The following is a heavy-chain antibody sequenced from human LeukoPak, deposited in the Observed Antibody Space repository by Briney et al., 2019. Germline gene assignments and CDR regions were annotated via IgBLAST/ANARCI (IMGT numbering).Heavy chain of an antibody. Sequence: SETLSLTCTVSGGSISSYYWSWIRQPPGKGLEWIGYIYYSGSTNYNPSLKSRVTISVDTSKNQFSLKVNSVTAADTAVYYCARQGGQWPSYYYGMDVWGQGTTVTVSS. D-gene: IGHD6-19*01. J-gene: IGHJ6*02. CDR3: ARQGGQWPSYYYGMDV. CDR2: IYYSGST. V-gene: IGHV4-59*08. CDR1: GGSISSYY.